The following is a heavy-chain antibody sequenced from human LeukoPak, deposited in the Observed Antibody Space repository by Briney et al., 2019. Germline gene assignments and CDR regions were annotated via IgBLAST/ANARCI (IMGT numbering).Heavy chain of an antibody. CDR1: GFTFSSYS. V-gene: IGHV3-21*01. CDR2: ISSSSSYI. D-gene: IGHD5-18*01. J-gene: IGHJ3*02. CDR3: ARALQLWFTNDALDI. Sequence: PGGSLRLSCAASGFTFSSYSMNWVRQAPGKGLEWVSSISSSSSYIYYADSVKGRFTISRDNAKNSLYLQMNSLRAEDTAVYYCARALQLWFTNDALDIWGQGTMVTVSS.